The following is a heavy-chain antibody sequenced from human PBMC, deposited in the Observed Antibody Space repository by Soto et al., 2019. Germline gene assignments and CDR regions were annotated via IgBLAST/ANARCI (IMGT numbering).Heavy chain of an antibody. D-gene: IGHD2-15*01. V-gene: IGHV1-46*01. CDR3: ARDRVLGVVVGYYGMDV. CDR1: GYTFTSYG. CDR2: INPSGGYT. J-gene: IGHJ6*02. Sequence: ASVKVSCKASGYTFTSYGISWVRQAPGQGLEWLGIINPSGGYTTYAQRFLGRVTMTSDTSTSTVHMELGSLTSEDTAVYYCARDRVLGVVVGYYGMDVWGQGTTVTVSS.